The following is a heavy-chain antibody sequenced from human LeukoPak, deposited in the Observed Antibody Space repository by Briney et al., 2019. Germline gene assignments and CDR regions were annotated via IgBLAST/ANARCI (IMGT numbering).Heavy chain of an antibody. J-gene: IGHJ4*02. Sequence: SETLSLTCSVSGASIRSGGYYWSWIRQHPGKGLEWIGYKYYSGSTYYNPSLKSRVTISVDTSKNQCSLKLSSVTAADTAVYYCARLTRAYDLDYWGQGTLVTVSS. V-gene: IGHV4-31*03. CDR3: ARLTRAYDLDY. CDR2: KYYSGST. D-gene: IGHD3-22*01. CDR1: GASIRSGGYY.